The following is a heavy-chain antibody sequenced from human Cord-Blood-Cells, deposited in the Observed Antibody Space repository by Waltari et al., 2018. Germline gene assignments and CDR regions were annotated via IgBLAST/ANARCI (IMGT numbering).Heavy chain of an antibody. V-gene: IGHV4-30-4*08. J-gene: IGHJ4*02. CDR1: GGSISSGDYY. CDR3: AREPVGKLAGYDY. D-gene: IGHD1-1*01. Sequence: QVQLQESGPGLVKPSQTLSLTCTVSGGSISSGDYYWSWIRQPPGKGLEWIGYIYYRGSTYYNPSLKSRVTISVDTSKNQFSLKLSSVTAADTAVYYCAREPVGKLAGYDYWGQGTLVTVSS. CDR2: IYYRGST.